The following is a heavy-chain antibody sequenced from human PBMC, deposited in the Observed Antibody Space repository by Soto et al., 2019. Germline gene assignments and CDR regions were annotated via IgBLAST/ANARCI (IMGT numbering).Heavy chain of an antibody. CDR1: AYTLTSYV. CDR3: ARDFGSGWFDP. CDR2: ISAYNGNT. J-gene: IGHJ5*02. D-gene: IGHD3-10*01. V-gene: IGHV1-18*01. Sequence: PSVKISCKASAYTLTSYVISWARQAPGQGLEWMGWISAYNGNTNYAQKLQGRVTMTTDTSTSTAYMELRSLRSHDTAVYYCARDFGSGWFDPWGQGTLVTVSS.